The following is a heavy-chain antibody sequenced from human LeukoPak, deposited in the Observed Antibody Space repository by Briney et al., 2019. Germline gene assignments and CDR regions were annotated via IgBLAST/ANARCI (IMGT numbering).Heavy chain of an antibody. V-gene: IGHV3-23*01. D-gene: IGHD4-23*01. Sequence: GGSLRLSCAASGFTFSSYAMSWVRQAPGKGLEWVSSLSVSGGGTYYADSVKGRFTISRDNSKNTLYLQMNSLRAEDTAVYYCAKDLAYGGNSPFDYWGQGTLVTVSS. CDR3: AKDLAYGGNSPFDY. CDR2: LSVSGGGT. CDR1: GFTFSSYA. J-gene: IGHJ4*02.